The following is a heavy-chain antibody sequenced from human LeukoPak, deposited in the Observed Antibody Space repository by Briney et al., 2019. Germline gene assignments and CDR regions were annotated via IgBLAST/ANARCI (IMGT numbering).Heavy chain of an antibody. CDR2: INPNSGGT. CDR1: GGTFGSYA. Sequence: GSSVKVSCKASGGTFGSYAISWVRQAPGQGLEWMGWINPNSGGTNYAQKFQGRVTMTRDTSISTAYMELSRLRSDDTAVYYCAREGDDSLDYWGQGTLVTVSS. CDR3: AREGDDSLDY. V-gene: IGHV1-2*02. J-gene: IGHJ4*02. D-gene: IGHD3-22*01.